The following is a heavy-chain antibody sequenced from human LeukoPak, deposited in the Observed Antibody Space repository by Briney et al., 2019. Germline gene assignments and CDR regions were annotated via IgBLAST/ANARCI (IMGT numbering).Heavy chain of an antibody. J-gene: IGHJ6*03. CDR2: ISSSSSTI. Sequence: GGSLRLSCAASGFTFSSYSMNWVRQAPGKGLEWVSYISSSSSTIYYADSVKGRFTISRDNAKNSLYLQMNSLRAEETAVYYCASGLGDDSSGYYYYYYYMDVWGKGTTVTVSS. V-gene: IGHV3-48*01. D-gene: IGHD3-22*01. CDR1: GFTFSSYS. CDR3: ASGLGDDSSGYYYYYYYMDV.